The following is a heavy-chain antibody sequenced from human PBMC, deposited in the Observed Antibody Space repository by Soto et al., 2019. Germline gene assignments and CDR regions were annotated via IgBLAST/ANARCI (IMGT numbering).Heavy chain of an antibody. CDR2: ILRSGSPI. J-gene: IGHJ4*02. Sequence: QVQLVESGGGLVKPGGSLRLSCAASGFSFSDFYMVWIRQAPGKGLEWISYILRSGSPIYYADSVKGRFTISRDNAKTSLSLQMNSLRAEDTAVYYCARLFYNWNSWVDSWGQGTLVTVSS. CDR1: GFSFSDFY. D-gene: IGHD1-20*01. V-gene: IGHV3-11*01. CDR3: ARLFYNWNSWVDS.